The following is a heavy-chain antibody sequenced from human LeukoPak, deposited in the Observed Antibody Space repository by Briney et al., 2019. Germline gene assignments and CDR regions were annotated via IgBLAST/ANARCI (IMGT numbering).Heavy chain of an antibody. Sequence: MASETLSLTCTVSGGSISSNYWSWIRQPPGKGLEWIGYIYYSGSTNYNPSLKSRVTISGDTSKNQFSLKLSSVTAADTAVYYCARFGSDYGDYVGDYWGQGTLVTVSS. J-gene: IGHJ4*02. CDR2: IYYSGST. V-gene: IGHV4-59*08. D-gene: IGHD4-17*01. CDR3: ARFGSDYGDYVGDY. CDR1: GGSISSNY.